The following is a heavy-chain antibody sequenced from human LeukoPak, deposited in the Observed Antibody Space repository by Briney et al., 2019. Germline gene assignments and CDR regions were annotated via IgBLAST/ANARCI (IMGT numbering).Heavy chain of an antibody. CDR2: ISAYNGDT. CDR1: GYTFTNYG. J-gene: IGHJ4*02. D-gene: IGHD5-12*01. Sequence: ASVKVSCKASGYTFTNYGLSWVRQAHGQGLEWMGWISAYNGDTQYPKKFQGRVTMTRDTSTNTAYMELRSLRSDDTAVYYCARDLNSWLKTDSWGQGTLVTVS. V-gene: IGHV1-18*01. CDR3: ARDLNSWLKTDS.